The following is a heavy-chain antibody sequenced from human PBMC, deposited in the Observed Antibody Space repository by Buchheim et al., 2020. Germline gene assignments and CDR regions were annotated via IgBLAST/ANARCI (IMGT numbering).Heavy chain of an antibody. D-gene: IGHD6-13*01. CDR3: ARIQGAAAGTFIGWFDP. J-gene: IGHJ5*02. V-gene: IGHV2-70*13. CDR2: IDWDDDQ. Sequence: QVTLRESGPALVKPTQTLTLTCTFSGFSLSTRGMCVSWIRQPPGKALEWLARIDWDDDQYYSTSLKTSLTIYKDTSKNPVVLTMTNMDPLDTATYYCARIQGAAAGTFIGWFDPWGQG. CDR1: GFSLSTRGMC.